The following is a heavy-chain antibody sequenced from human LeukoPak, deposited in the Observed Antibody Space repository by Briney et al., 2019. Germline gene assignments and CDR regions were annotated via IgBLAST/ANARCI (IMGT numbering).Heavy chain of an antibody. J-gene: IGHJ4*02. CDR1: GFTFSSYS. CDR2: ISSSSSTI. CDR3: ARDFRGGYPPLFDY. V-gene: IGHV3-48*01. D-gene: IGHD5-12*01. Sequence: GGSLRLSCAASGFTFSSYSMNWVRQAPGKGLEWVSYISSSSSTIYYADSVKGRFTISRDNAKNSLYLQMNSLRAEDTAVYYCARDFRGGYPPLFDYWGQGTLVTVSS.